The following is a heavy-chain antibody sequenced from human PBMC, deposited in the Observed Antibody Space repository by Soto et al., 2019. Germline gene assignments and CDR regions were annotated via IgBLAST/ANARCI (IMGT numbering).Heavy chain of an antibody. Sequence: GGSLRVSCAASGFTFDDYAMHWVRQAPGKGPEWVSGISWNSGNIVYADSVKGRFTISRDNAKNSLYLQMNSLRPEDTALYYCAKDPQAWSGPYYFDYWGQGTLVTVSS. CDR2: ISWNSGNI. J-gene: IGHJ4*02. CDR1: GFTFDDYA. CDR3: AKDPQAWSGPYYFDY. V-gene: IGHV3-9*01. D-gene: IGHD3-3*01.